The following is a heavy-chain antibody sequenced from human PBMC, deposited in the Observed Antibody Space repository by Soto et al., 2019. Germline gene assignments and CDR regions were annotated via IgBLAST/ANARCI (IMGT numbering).Heavy chain of an antibody. CDR2: SSPRGDTI. CDR3: AKGPHTNVGWPYYFES. V-gene: IGHV3-48*02. CDR1: GFSLANYP. J-gene: IGHJ4*02. D-gene: IGHD6-19*01. Sequence: SGGSLRLSCVASGFSLANYPMNWVRQTPGKGLEWISYSSPRGDTIYYADSVEGRFTISRDNARNSLSLHMSSLRDEDSALYYCAKGPHTNVGWPYYFESCGQGVPVTVSS.